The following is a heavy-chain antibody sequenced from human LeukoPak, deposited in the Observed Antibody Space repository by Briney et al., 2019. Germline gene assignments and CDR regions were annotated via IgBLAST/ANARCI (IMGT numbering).Heavy chain of an antibody. CDR1: GGSFSGYY. CDR2: INHSGST. D-gene: IGHD2-15*01. V-gene: IGHV4-34*01. CDR3: ARRLGGNDAFDI. Sequence: SETLSLTCAVYGGSFSGYYWSWIRQPPGKGLEWIGEINHSGSTNYNPSLKSRVTISVDTSKNQFSLKLSSVTAADTAVYYCARRLGGNDAFDIWGQGTMVTVSS. J-gene: IGHJ3*02.